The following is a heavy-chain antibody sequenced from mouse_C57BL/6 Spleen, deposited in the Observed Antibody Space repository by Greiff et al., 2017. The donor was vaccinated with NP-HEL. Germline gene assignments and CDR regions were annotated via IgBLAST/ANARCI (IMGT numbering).Heavy chain of an antibody. CDR1: GFSLTSYG. Sequence: VQLQQSGPGLVQPSQSLSITCTVSGFSLTSYGVHWVRQSPGKGLEWLGVIWSGGSTDYNAAFISRLSISKDNSKSQVFFKMNSLQADDTAIYYCARKNYGSSYWFAYWGQGTLVTVSA. CDR2: IWSGGST. V-gene: IGHV2-2*01. D-gene: IGHD1-1*01. CDR3: ARKNYGSSYWFAY. J-gene: IGHJ3*01.